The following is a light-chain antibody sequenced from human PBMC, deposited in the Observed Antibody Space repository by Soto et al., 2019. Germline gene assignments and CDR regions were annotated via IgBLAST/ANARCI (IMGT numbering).Light chain of an antibody. CDR3: QQYGSSPWT. CDR2: GAS. Sequence: EVEFTQSQGTLSLSPGERATLSCRASQGVASNYLAWYQQKRDQAPRLLIYGASSRATGVPDRFSGRGSGTDFTLTISRLEPEDVEVYYCQQYGSSPWTSGQGTKVDIK. J-gene: IGKJ1*01. CDR1: QGVASNY. V-gene: IGKV3-20*01.